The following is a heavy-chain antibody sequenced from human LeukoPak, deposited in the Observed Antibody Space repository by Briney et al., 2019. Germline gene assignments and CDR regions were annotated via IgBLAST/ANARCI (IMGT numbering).Heavy chain of an antibody. CDR3: ASGPIPAAPLFAY. J-gene: IGHJ4*02. V-gene: IGHV3-21*01. Sequence: PGGSLRLSCAASGFTLSSYAMSWVRQAPGKGLEWVSSISSSSSYIYYADSVKGRFTISRDDAKNSLYLQMSSLRAADTAVYYCASGPIPAAPLFAYWGQGTLVTVSS. D-gene: IGHD2-2*01. CDR1: GFTLSSYA. CDR2: ISSSSSYI.